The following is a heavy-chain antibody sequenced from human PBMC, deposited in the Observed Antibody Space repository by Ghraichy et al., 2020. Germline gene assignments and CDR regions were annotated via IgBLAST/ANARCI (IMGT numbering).Heavy chain of an antibody. J-gene: IGHJ4*02. CDR1: GGSISSSSYY. V-gene: IGHV4-39*01. CDR3: ARHEHSVVEMATIVDY. Sequence: SETLSLTCTVSGGSISSSSYYWGWIRQPPGKGLEWIGSIYYSGSTYYNPSLKSRVTISVDTSKNQFSLKLSSVTAADTAVYYCARHEHSVVEMATIVDYWGQGTLVTVSS. CDR2: IYYSGST. D-gene: IGHD5-24*01.